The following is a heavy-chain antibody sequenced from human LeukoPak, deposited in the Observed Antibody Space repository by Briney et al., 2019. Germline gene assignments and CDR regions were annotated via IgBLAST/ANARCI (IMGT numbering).Heavy chain of an antibody. CDR3: ARGDGYCSSASCSGN. Sequence: GGSLRLSCAASGFTLNTYGTHWVRQAPGKGLEWVAFIRFDGGNKYYADSVKGRFTISRDNSKNTLYLQMKSLRPEDTAVYYCARGDGYCSSASCSGNWGQGTLVTVSS. V-gene: IGHV3-30*02. J-gene: IGHJ4*02. CDR2: IRFDGGNK. D-gene: IGHD2-2*03. CDR1: GFTLNTYG.